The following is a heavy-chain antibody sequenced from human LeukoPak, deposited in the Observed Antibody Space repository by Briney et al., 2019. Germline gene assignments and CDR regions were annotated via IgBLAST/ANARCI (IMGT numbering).Heavy chain of an antibody. Sequence: WVSVIYSGGSTYYADSVKGRFTISRDNSKNTLYLQMNSLRAEDTAVYCCARLYSSSWYGDYWGQGTLVTVSS. CDR3: ARLYSSSWYGDY. J-gene: IGHJ4*02. CDR2: IYSGGST. D-gene: IGHD6-13*01. V-gene: IGHV3-53*01.